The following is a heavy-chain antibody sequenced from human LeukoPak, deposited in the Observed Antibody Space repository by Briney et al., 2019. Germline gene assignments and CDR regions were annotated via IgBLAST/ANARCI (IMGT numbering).Heavy chain of an antibody. CDR1: GFTFGAYT. V-gene: IGHV3-21*04. CDR2: IFSRSESI. D-gene: IGHD1-26*01. CDR3: AKDVGKWESLHFFDY. J-gene: IGHJ4*02. Sequence: PGGSLRLSCAASGFTFGAYTMNWVRQAPGKGLEWVSCIFSRSESIFYADSVKGRFTISRDNAKNSLYLQMDSLRGDDTAVYYCAKDVGKWESLHFFDYWGQGTLVTVSS.